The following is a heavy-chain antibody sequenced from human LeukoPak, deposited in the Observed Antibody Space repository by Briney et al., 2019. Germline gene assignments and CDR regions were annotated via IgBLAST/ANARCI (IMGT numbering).Heavy chain of an antibody. Sequence: PGGSLRLSCAASGFTFSSYSMNWVRQAPGKGLEWVSYISSSSTIYYADSVKGRFTISRDNAKNSLYLQMNSLRAEDTAVYYCARGGPFDYWGQGTLVTVPS. CDR2: ISSSSTI. J-gene: IGHJ4*02. CDR1: GFTFSSYS. D-gene: IGHD3-16*01. CDR3: ARGGPFDY. V-gene: IGHV3-48*01.